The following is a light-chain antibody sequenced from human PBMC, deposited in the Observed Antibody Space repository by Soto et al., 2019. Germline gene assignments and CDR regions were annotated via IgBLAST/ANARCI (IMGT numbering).Light chain of an antibody. CDR2: DAS. CDR1: QSISSW. Sequence: DIQMTQSPATLSASVGDRVTITCRASQSISSWLAWYQQKPGQAPKLLIYDASSLDSGVPSRFSGSGSGTEFTLTISSLQPDDFATYYCQQYNSYSWTFGQGTKVDIK. V-gene: IGKV1-5*01. CDR3: QQYNSYSWT. J-gene: IGKJ1*01.